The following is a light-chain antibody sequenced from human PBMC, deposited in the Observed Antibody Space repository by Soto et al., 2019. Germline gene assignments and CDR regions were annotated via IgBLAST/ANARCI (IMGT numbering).Light chain of an antibody. CDR3: QQYNSPFTWA. Sequence: DIQMTQSPSTLSASVGDRVTITCRASQSISSWLAWYQQKPGKAPKLLIYDASSLESGVPSRFSGSGSGTEFTLTISSLQPDDFATYYCQQYNSPFTWAFGQGTKVDIK. J-gene: IGKJ1*01. CDR1: QSISSW. V-gene: IGKV1-5*01. CDR2: DAS.